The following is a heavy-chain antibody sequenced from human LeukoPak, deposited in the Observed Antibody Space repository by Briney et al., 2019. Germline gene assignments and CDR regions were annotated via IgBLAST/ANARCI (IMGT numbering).Heavy chain of an antibody. CDR1: GVSFSSYS. CDR3: ARELGAGSLFDY. V-gene: IGHV4-4*07. D-gene: IGHD7-27*01. J-gene: IGHJ4*02. Sequence: SETLSLTCAVSGVSFSSYSMSWIRQPAGKGLEWIGRIYTSGGTYYNPSLKGRVTMSVDTSKNQSSLKLSSVTAADTAVYYCARELGAGSLFDYWGQGTLVTVSS. CDR2: IYTSGGT.